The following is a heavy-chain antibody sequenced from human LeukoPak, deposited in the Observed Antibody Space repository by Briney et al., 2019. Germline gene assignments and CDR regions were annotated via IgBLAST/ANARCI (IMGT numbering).Heavy chain of an antibody. CDR2: INHSGST. Sequence: SETLSLTCAVSGGSFSGYYWSWIRQPPGKGLEWIGEINHSGSTNYNPSLKSRVTISVDTSKNQFSLKLSSVTAADTAVYYCARVRNYYDSSGYPWGQGTLVTVSS. CDR3: ARVRNYYDSSGYP. V-gene: IGHV4-34*01. D-gene: IGHD3-22*01. J-gene: IGHJ4*02. CDR1: GGSFSGYY.